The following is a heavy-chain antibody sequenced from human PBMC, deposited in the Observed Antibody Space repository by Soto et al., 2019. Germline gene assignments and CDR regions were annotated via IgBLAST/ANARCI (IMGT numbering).Heavy chain of an antibody. D-gene: IGHD3-3*01. V-gene: IGHV4-34*01. CDR1: GGSFSGYY. CDR3: AREGRFLEQGRYYYYYGMDV. CDR2: INHSGST. J-gene: IGHJ6*02. Sequence: SETLSLTCAVYGGSFSGYYWSWIRQPPGKGLEWIGEINHSGSTNYNPSLKSRVTISVDTSKNQFSLKLSSVTAADTAVYYCAREGRFLEQGRYYYYYGMDVWGQGTTVTVSS.